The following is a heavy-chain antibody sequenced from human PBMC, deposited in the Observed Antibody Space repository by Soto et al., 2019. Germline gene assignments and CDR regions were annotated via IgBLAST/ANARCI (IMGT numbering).Heavy chain of an antibody. CDR1: GFTFSSYA. CDR3: AKVGSGCHDS. CDR2: ISGSGGGT. Sequence: TGGSLRLSCAASGFTFSSYAMSWVRQAPGKGLEWVSAISGSGGGTYYADSVKGRFTISRDNSKNTLYLQMNSLRAEDTAVYYCAKVGSGCHDSWGQGTLVTVSS. J-gene: IGHJ4*02. V-gene: IGHV3-23*01. D-gene: IGHD6-19*01.